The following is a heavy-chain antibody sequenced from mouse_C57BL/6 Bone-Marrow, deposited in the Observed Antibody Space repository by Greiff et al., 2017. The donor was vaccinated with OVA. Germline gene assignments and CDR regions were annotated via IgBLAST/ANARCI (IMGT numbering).Heavy chain of an antibody. Sequence: EVQLQQSGPELVKPGASVKIPCKASGYTFTDYNMDWVKQSHGKSLEWIGDINPNNGGTIYNQKFKGKATLTVDKSSSTAYMELRSLTSADTAVYYCATRSRNDYGSRNWYFDVWGTGTTVTVSS. CDR2: INPNNGGT. CDR3: ATRSRNDYGSRNWYFDV. V-gene: IGHV1-18*01. D-gene: IGHD1-1*01. J-gene: IGHJ1*03. CDR1: GYTFTDYN.